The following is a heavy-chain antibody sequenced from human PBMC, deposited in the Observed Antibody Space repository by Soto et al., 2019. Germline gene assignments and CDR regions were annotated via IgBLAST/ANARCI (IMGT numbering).Heavy chain of an antibody. J-gene: IGHJ4*02. Sequence: EVQLVESGGGLVKPGGSLRLSCAASGFTFSSYSMNWVRQAPGKGLEWVSSISSSSSYIYYADSVKGRFTISRDNAKNSLYLQMNSLRAEDTAVYYCARDRWFGELFDYLGQGTLVTVSS. CDR3: ARDRWFGELFDY. D-gene: IGHD3-10*01. V-gene: IGHV3-21*01. CDR1: GFTFSSYS. CDR2: ISSSSSYI.